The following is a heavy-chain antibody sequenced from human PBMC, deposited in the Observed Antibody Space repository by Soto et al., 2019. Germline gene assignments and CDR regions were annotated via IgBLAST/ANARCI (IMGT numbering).Heavy chain of an antibody. J-gene: IGHJ4*02. CDR2: IHYSGST. Sequence: QVQLQESGPGLVKPSQTLSLTCSVSGDSISGGDYYWSWIRQAPGEALEWIGHIHYSGSTYYNASLKSRLTVSMDTSKNQFSLNLNSVTAADTAVYYCARDQRALRYFDYWGQGILVTVSS. CDR1: GDSISGGDYY. CDR3: ARDQRALRYFDY. V-gene: IGHV4-30-4*01.